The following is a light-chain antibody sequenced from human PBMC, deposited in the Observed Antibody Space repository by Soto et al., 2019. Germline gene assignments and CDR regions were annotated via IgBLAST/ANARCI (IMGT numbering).Light chain of an antibody. Sequence: QSVLTQPASVSGSPGQSITISCTGTSSDVGGYNYVSWYQQHPGKAPKLMIYEVSHRPSGVSNRFSVSKSGNTASLTISGLQAEDEAYYYCSSYTSSSTLVFGGGTKLTVL. J-gene: IGLJ2*01. CDR3: SSYTSSSTLV. V-gene: IGLV2-14*01. CDR2: EVS. CDR1: SSDVGGYNY.